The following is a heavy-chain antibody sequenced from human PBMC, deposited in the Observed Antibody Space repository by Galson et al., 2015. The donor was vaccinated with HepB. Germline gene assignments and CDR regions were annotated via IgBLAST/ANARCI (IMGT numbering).Heavy chain of an antibody. Sequence: SLRLSCAASGFTFSSYWMHWVRQAPGKGLVWVSRINSDGSSTSYADSVKGRFTISRDNAKNTLYLQMNSLRAEDTAVYYCAREGGYSYDSSGYDYWGQGTLVTVSS. CDR1: GFTFSSYW. CDR2: INSDGSST. J-gene: IGHJ4*02. CDR3: AREGGYSYDSSGYDY. V-gene: IGHV3-74*01. D-gene: IGHD3-22*01.